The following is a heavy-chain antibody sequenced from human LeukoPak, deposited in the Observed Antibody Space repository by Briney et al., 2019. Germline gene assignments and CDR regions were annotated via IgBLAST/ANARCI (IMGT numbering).Heavy chain of an antibody. CDR1: GGSISSYY. CDR3: ARVQLDWLFPYYYYYYMDV. CDR2: IYYSGST. J-gene: IGHJ6*03. V-gene: IGHV4-59*01. Sequence: RASETLSLTCTVSGGSISSYYWSWIRQPPGKGLEWIGYIYYSGSTNYNPSLKSRVTISVDTSKNQFSLKLSSVTAADTAVYYCARVQLDWLFPYYYYYYMDVWGKGTTVTVSS. D-gene: IGHD3/OR15-3a*01.